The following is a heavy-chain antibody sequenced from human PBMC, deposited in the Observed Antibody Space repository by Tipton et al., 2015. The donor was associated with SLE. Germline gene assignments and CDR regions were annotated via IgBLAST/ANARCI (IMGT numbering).Heavy chain of an antibody. D-gene: IGHD5-12*01. CDR3: ATGYDFQTGWFQH. CDR2: MFHGGST. J-gene: IGHJ1*01. CDR1: GYSISSGYS. V-gene: IGHV4-38-2*02. Sequence: TLSLTCTVSGYSISSGYSWGWIRQPPGKGLEWIGSMFHGGSTYYNPSLKSRVTISVDTSKNQFSLKLSSVTAADTAVYYCATGYDFQTGWFQHWGQGTLVTVSS.